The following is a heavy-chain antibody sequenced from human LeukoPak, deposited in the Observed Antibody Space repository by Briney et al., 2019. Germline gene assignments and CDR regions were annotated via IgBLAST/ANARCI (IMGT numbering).Heavy chain of an antibody. V-gene: IGHV3-11*01. CDR3: ARSRDGYNSLDY. CDR2: ISSSGVTI. D-gene: IGHD5-24*01. Sequence: GGSLRLSCAASGFTFSDYYMSWIRQAPGEGLEWVSYISSSGVTIHYADSVKGRFTISRDNAKNSLYLQMNSLRAEDTAVYYCARSRDGYNSLDYWGQGTLVTVSS. CDR1: GFTFSDYY. J-gene: IGHJ4*02.